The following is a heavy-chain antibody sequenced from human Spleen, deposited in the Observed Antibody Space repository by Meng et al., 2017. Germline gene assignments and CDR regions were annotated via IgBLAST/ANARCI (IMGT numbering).Heavy chain of an antibody. J-gene: IGHJ5*02. Sequence: GGSLRLSCAVSGFSISAYAMNWVRQTPGKGPEWVAGLSSSGTSTYYADSVKGRFTVSRDTSKNTLYLQMNSLTVDDTAVYYCARRPVPWGQGTLVTVSS. V-gene: IGHV3-23*01. CDR1: GFSISAYA. CDR3: ARRPVP. CDR2: LSSSGTST.